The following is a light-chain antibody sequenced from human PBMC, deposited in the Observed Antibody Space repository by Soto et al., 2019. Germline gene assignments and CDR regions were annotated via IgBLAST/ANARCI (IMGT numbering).Light chain of an antibody. CDR3: QQYGDWPLT. CDR2: ATS. CDR1: QSVGNN. J-gene: IGKJ4*01. Sequence: EIVVTQSPATLSVSPGERATLSCRASQSVGNNFAWYQQKPGQAPRLLIFATSTRATGVPARFSGSGSVTAFTLTISSLQSEDFAVYYCQQYGDWPLTFGGGAKVEIE. V-gene: IGKV3-15*01.